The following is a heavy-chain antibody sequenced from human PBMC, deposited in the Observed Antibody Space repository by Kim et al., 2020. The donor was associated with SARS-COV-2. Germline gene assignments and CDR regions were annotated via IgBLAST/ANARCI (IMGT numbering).Heavy chain of an antibody. J-gene: IGHJ4*02. CDR2: IYVAGTT. CDR3: ASRAYGDYPFFDY. Sequence: GGSLRLSCAALSGLSVSNSHMTWVRQAPGKGLEWVSFIYVAGTTSYADSVKGRFTVSRDTSRNTLYLQMNSLSADDTAVYFCASRAYGDYPFFDYWGQGTLVTVSS. CDR1: GLSVSNSH. V-gene: IGHV3-53*01. D-gene: IGHD4-17*01.